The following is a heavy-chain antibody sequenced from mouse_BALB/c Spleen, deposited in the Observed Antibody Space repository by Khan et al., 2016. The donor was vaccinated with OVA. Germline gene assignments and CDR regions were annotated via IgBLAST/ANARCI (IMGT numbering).Heavy chain of an antibody. Sequence: QIQLVQSGPELKKPGETVKISCKASEYIFTNYGMTWVKQAPGKGLKWMGWINTYTGEPTYADDFKGRFAFSLETSANTAYLQINNLKNDDTATYFCARTLYGSGYDYAMDYWGQGTSVTVSS. CDR1: EYIFTNYG. CDR2: INTYTGEP. D-gene: IGHD1-1*01. CDR3: ARTLYGSGYDYAMDY. V-gene: IGHV9-3-1*01. J-gene: IGHJ4*01.